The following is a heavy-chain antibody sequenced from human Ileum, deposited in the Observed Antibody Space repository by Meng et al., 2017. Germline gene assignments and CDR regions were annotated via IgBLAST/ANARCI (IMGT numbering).Heavy chain of an antibody. D-gene: IGHD3-10*01. Sequence: GESLKISCAASGFSFSTSWMRWVRQAPGKGLEWVANIDQGGSNKYYVSSVKGRFTISRDNAENSVSLQVSNLRAEDTAVYYCARGFGTDYWGQGTLVTVSS. CDR3: ARGFGTDY. V-gene: IGHV3-7*01. J-gene: IGHJ4*02. CDR2: IDQGGSNK. CDR1: GFSFSTSW.